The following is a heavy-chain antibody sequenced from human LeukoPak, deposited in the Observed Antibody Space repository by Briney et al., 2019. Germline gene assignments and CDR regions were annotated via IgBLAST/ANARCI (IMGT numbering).Heavy chain of an antibody. J-gene: IGHJ4*02. Sequence: PSETLSLTCTVSGASMNNYYWSWIRQSPEKGLEWLGFVFSRGTTNLNPSFKSRLIMSIDTPKNQFSLRLSSVTAADTAVYFCARSWAAKWELPGQFDSWGQGRLVSVSS. CDR2: VFSRGTT. V-gene: IGHV4-59*08. D-gene: IGHD1-26*01. CDR3: ARSWAAKWELPGQFDS. CDR1: GASMNNYY.